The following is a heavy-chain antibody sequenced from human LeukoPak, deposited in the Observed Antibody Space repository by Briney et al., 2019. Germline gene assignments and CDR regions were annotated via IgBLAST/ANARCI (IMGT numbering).Heavy chain of an antibody. V-gene: IGHV5-51*01. J-gene: IGHJ3*02. D-gene: IGHD2-15*01. Sequence: PGESLKISCKGSGYSFTSYWIGWVRQMPGKGLEWMGIIYPGDSDTRYSPSFQGQVTISADKSISTAYLQWSSLKASDTAMYYCARHSGSCYSGPWDAFDIWGQGTMVTVSS. CDR3: ARHSGSCYSGPWDAFDI. CDR2: IYPGDSDT. CDR1: GYSFTSYW.